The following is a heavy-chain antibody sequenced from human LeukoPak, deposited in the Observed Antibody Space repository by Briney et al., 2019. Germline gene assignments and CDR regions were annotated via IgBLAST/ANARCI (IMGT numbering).Heavy chain of an antibody. D-gene: IGHD4-11*01. Sequence: SETLSLTCTVSGTFVSGFYWTWIRQPPGKGLEWIGFIYSTGTTSYNSSLQSRVTISVDTSKNQFSLKLSSVTAADTAVYYCARAINTVHFDYWGQGTLVTVSS. J-gene: IGHJ4*02. CDR1: GTFVSGFY. CDR3: ARAINTVHFDY. CDR2: IYSTGTT. V-gene: IGHV4-4*09.